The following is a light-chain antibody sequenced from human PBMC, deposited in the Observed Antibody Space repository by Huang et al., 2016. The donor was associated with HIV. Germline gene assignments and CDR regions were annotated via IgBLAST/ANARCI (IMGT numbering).Light chain of an antibody. Sequence: IQLTQSPSSLSASVGDRVTISCRASQGISSYLAWYQQKPGNAPKLLIHAASTLQSGVPSRFSGSGSGTDFTLTISSLQPEDFATYYCQQLNSYPITFGQGTRLEIK. J-gene: IGKJ5*01. V-gene: IGKV1-9*01. CDR1: QGISSY. CDR2: AAS. CDR3: QQLNSYPIT.